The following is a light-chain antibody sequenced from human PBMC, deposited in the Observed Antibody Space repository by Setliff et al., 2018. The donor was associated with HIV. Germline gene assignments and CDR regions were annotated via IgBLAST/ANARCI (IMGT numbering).Light chain of an antibody. CDR2: EGS. J-gene: IGLJ2*01. Sequence: SVLTQPASVSGSPGQSITISCTGTSSDVGTYNLVSWYQQHPGKAPKLMIYEGSKRPSGVSNRFSGSKSGNTASLTISGLQAEDEADYYCCSYAGSMFVVFGGGTKVTVL. V-gene: IGLV2-23*01. CDR3: CSYAGSMFVV. CDR1: SSDVGTYNL.